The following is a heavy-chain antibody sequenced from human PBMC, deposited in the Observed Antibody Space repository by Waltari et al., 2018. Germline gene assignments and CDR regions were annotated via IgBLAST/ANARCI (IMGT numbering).Heavy chain of an antibody. CDR1: GYTFTGYY. CDR3: ARDLGSDYGNRDY. V-gene: IGHV1-2*06. J-gene: IGHJ4*02. D-gene: IGHD4-17*01. CDR2: INPNSGDT. Sequence: QVHLVQSGAEVKKPGASVKVSCKASGYTFTGYYRQRVRRAPGQGLEWMGRINPNSGDTNYAQKFQGRVTLTRDTSINTAYMELSSLKSDDTAVYYCARDLGSDYGNRDYWGQGTLVTVPS.